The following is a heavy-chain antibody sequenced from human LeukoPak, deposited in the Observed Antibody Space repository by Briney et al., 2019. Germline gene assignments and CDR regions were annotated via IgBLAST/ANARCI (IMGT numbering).Heavy chain of an antibody. CDR1: GFTFSSYE. V-gene: IGHV3-48*03. Sequence: GGSLRLSCAASGFTFSSYEMTWVRQAPGKGLEWVSYISSSGSTIYYADSVKGRFTISRDNAKNSLYLQMNSLRAEDTAVYYCARVGSGSSWFPTYYFDYWGQGTLVTVSS. CDR2: ISSSGSTI. CDR3: ARVGSGSSWFPTYYFDY. J-gene: IGHJ4*02. D-gene: IGHD6-13*01.